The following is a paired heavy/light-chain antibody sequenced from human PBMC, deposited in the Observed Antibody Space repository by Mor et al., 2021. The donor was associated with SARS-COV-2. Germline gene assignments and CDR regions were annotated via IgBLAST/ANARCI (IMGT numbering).Light chain of an antibody. CDR1: LSVLYSSNNKNY. J-gene: IGKJ3*01. Sequence: IVMTQSPDSLAVSLGERATINCKSSLSVLYSSNNKNYLAWYQQKPGQPPKLLIDWASTRESGVPDRFSGSGSGTDFTLTISSLQAEDVAAYYCQQHFSTPFTFGPGTKVDI. CDR2: WAS. CDR3: QQHFSTPFT. V-gene: IGKV4-1*01.
Heavy chain of an antibody. D-gene: IGHD6-19*01. V-gene: IGHV5-51*01. CDR3: ARVTVAGTNYYYPMDV. Sequence: EVQLVQSGAEVKKPGESLKISCKGSGYSFSNYWIGWVRQMPGKGLEWMGIIYPGDSDTKYSPSFQGQVTVSADKSISTAYLQWSILKASDTAIYYCARVTVAGTNYYYPMDVWGQGTTVTVSS. CDR1: GYSFSNYW. CDR2: IYPGDSDT. J-gene: IGHJ6*02.